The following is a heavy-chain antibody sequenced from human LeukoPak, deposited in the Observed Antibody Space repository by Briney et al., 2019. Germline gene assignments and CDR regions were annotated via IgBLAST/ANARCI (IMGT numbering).Heavy chain of an antibody. J-gene: IGHJ3*02. CDR3: AREWYYDSSRRMSAGAFDI. D-gene: IGHD3-22*01. Sequence: PSETLSLTCTVSGGSMNNYYWSWIRQPPGKGLEWIGYIYYSGSTNYNPSLKSRVTISVDTSKNQLSLKLSSVTAADTAVYYCAREWYYDSSRRMSAGAFDIWGQGTMVTVSS. CDR1: GGSMNNYY. CDR2: IYYSGST. V-gene: IGHV4-59*01.